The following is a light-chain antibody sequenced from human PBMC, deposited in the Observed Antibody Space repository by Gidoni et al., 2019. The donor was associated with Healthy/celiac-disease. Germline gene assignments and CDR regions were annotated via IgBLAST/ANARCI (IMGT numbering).Light chain of an antibody. CDR1: QSISSY. V-gene: IGKV1-39*01. CDR3: QQSYSTPFT. Sequence: DIQMTQSPSSLSASVGDRVTITCRASQSISSYLNWYQQKPGKAPKLLIYGASSLQSGVPSRFRGSGSGKDFTSTISSLQPEDFATYYCQQSYSTPFTFGPGTKVDIK. CDR2: GAS. J-gene: IGKJ3*01.